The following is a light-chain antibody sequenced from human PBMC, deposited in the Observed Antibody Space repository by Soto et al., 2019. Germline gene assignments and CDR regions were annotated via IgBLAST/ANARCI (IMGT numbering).Light chain of an antibody. CDR1: QGIAPY. CDR2: ATS. CDR3: QKYNSAPLT. Sequence: DVQMTQSPSSLSAFVGDRVTITCRASQGIAPYLAWFQQKPGKVPKLLIYATSTLQSGVPSRFSGSGSGTDFTLTINSLQSEDVATYYCQKYNSAPLTFGGGTKVEIK. V-gene: IGKV1-27*01. J-gene: IGKJ4*01.